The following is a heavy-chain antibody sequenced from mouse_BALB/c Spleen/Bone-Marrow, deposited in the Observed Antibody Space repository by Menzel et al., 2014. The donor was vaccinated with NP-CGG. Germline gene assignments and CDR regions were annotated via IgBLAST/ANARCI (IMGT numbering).Heavy chain of an antibody. J-gene: IGHJ2*01. CDR1: GDSITSGY. CDR2: ISYSGST. V-gene: IGHV3-8*02. D-gene: IGHD1-1*02. CDR3: ARLGGYGPYFDY. Sequence: VQLKESGPSLVKPSQTLSLTCSVTGDSITSGYWNWIRKFPGNKLEYMGYISYSGSTYFNPSLKSRISITRDTSKNQYYLQLDSVTAEDTATYDCARLGGYGPYFDYWGQGTTLTVSS.